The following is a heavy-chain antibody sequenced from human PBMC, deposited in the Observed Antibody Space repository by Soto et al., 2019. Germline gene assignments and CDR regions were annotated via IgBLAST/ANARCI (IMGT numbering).Heavy chain of an antibody. CDR2: ISSSSSTI. Sequence: PGGSLRLSCAASGFTFSSYSMNWVRQAPGKGLEWVSYISSSSSTIYYADSVKGRFTISRDNAKNSLYLQMNSLRAEDTAVYYCAREVGASDYWGQGTLVTVSS. J-gene: IGHJ4*02. V-gene: IGHV3-48*01. D-gene: IGHD1-26*01. CDR3: AREVGASDY. CDR1: GFTFSSYS.